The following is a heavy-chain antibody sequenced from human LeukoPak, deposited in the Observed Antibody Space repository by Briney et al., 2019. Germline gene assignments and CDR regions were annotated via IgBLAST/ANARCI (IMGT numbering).Heavy chain of an antibody. D-gene: IGHD3-10*01. CDR2: ISSNGGST. CDR3: VKDEWFGEIYVGH. Sequence: GGSLRLSCSASGFTFSSYAMHWVRQAPGKGLEYVSAISSNGGSTYYADSVKGRFTISRDNSKNTLYLQMSSLRAEDTAVYYCVKDEWFGEIYVGHWGQGTLVTVSS. CDR1: GFTFSSYA. J-gene: IGHJ4*02. V-gene: IGHV3-64D*06.